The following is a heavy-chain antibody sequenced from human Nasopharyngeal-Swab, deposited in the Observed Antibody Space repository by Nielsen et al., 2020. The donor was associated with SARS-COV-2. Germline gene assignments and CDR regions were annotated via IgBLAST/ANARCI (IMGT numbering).Heavy chain of an antibody. Sequence: GESLKISCAASGFTFSDYWMQWVRRAPGKGLVWLSRINSDGSITGYADPVKGRFTISRDNAKNTLYLQMNSLRAEDTAVYYCARQRTGAVDYWGQGTLVTVSS. D-gene: IGHD2-8*02. J-gene: IGHJ4*02. CDR1: GFTFSDYW. CDR2: INSDGSIT. CDR3: ARQRTGAVDY. V-gene: IGHV3-74*01.